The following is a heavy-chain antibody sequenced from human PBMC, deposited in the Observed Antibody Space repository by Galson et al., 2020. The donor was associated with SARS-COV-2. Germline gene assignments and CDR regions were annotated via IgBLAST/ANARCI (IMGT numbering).Heavy chain of an antibody. Sequence: SETLSLTCTVSGGSISSYYWSWIRQPPGKGLEWIGYIYYSGGTNYNPSLKSRVTISVDTSKNQFSLKLSSVTAADTAVYYCARVQWTTVTTYAFDIWGQGTMVTVSS. D-gene: IGHD4-17*01. CDR3: ARVQWTTVTTYAFDI. V-gene: IGHV4-59*01. CDR2: IYYSGGT. J-gene: IGHJ3*02. CDR1: GGSISSYY.